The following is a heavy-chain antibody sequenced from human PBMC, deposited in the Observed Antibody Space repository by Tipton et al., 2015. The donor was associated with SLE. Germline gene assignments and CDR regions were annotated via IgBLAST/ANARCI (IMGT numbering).Heavy chain of an antibody. CDR3: ARGPPFMEWERNWFDP. CDR1: GDSISHHY. CDR2: MYYSGST. D-gene: IGHD3-3*02. J-gene: IGHJ5*02. V-gene: IGHV4-59*11. Sequence: TLSLTCTVSGDSISHHYWSWIRQPPGKGLEWIGYMYYSGSTKSNPSLKSRVTISVDTSKSQFSLKLSSVTAADTAVYYCARGPPFMEWERNWFDPWGPGTQVTVSS.